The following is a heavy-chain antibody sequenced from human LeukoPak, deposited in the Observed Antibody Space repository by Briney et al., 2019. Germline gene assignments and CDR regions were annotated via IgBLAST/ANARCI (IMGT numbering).Heavy chain of an antibody. CDR3: TKDHGSGSYYFDY. D-gene: IGHD3-10*01. J-gene: IGHJ4*02. CDR2: IKSKTDGGTV. V-gene: IGHV3-15*01. Sequence: GGSLRLSCAASGFTFSNVWMIWVRQAPGKGLEWVGRIKSKTDGGTVDYAAPVKGRFTISRDDLKNTLYLEMNSLKTEDTAVYYCTKDHGSGSYYFDYWGQGTLVTVSS. CDR1: GFTFSNVW.